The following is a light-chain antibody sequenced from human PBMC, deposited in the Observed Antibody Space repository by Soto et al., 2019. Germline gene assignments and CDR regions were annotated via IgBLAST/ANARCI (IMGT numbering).Light chain of an antibody. Sequence: QSALTQPASVSGSPGQSITISFPETSGDVGGYNYVSWYQQHPGKAPKLMIYDVSNRPSGVSNRFSGSKSGNTASLTISGLQAEDEADYYCSSYTSSSTLVVFGGGTKLTVL. J-gene: IGLJ2*01. CDR1: SGDVGGYNY. CDR3: SSYTSSSTLVV. CDR2: DVS. V-gene: IGLV2-14*01.